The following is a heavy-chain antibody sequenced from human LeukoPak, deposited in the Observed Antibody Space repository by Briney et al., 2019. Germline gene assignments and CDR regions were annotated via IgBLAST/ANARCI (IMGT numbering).Heavy chain of an antibody. V-gene: IGHV1-18*01. J-gene: IGHJ5*02. CDR2: ISGYNGNT. D-gene: IGHD6-13*01. CDR1: GYTFTNYG. CDR3: ARGRLEQQLIYWFDP. Sequence: GASVKVSCKASGYTFTNYGINWVRQAPGQGLEWMGWISGYNGNTNYAQKLQDRVTMTTDTSTSTAYMELRSLRSDDTAVYYCARGRLEQQLIYWFDPWGQGTLVTVSS.